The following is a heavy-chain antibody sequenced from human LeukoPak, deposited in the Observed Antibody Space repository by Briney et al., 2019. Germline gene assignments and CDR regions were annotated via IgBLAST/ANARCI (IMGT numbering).Heavy chain of an antibody. CDR3: TKSNSGSHSWEHY. D-gene: IGHD1-26*01. CDR1: GFTFSNAW. CDR2: IKSKTDGGTT. V-gene: IGHV3-15*01. J-gene: IGHJ4*02. Sequence: KPGGSLRLSCAASGFTFSNAWMSWVRQAPGKGLEWVGRIKSKTDGGTTDYGAPVKGRFTISRDDSKNTLYLQMNSLKTEDTAVYYCTKSNSGSHSWEHYWGQGTLVTVSS.